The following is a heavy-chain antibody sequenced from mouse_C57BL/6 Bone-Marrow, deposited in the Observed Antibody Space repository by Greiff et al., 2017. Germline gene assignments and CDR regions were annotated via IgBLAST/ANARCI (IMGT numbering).Heavy chain of an antibody. Sequence: VQLQQSGAELVRPGASVKLSCTASGFNIKDDYMHWVKQRPEQGLEWIGWIDPENGDTEYASKFQGTATITAYTSSNTAYLQLSSLTSEDTAVYYCTSGAWFAYWGQGTLVTVSA. V-gene: IGHV14-4*01. J-gene: IGHJ3*01. CDR1: GFNIKDDY. CDR3: TSGAWFAY. D-gene: IGHD3-1*01. CDR2: IDPENGDT.